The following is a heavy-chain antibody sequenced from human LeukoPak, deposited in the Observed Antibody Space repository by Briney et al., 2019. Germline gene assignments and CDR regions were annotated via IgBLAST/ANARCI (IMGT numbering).Heavy chain of an antibody. CDR1: GGSIANSSHL. CDR2: VLYTGGT. D-gene: IGHD4-17*01. J-gene: IGHJ3*01. V-gene: IGHV4-39*01. Sequence: PSETLSLTCTVSGGSIANSSHLWGWIRQAPGKGLEWIANVLYTGGTLYNPSLKSRVSISVDTSKNQFSLKLNSVTDADTAVYYCARLPSTGLDAFDFWGQGTLVAVSS. CDR3: ARLPSTGLDAFDF.